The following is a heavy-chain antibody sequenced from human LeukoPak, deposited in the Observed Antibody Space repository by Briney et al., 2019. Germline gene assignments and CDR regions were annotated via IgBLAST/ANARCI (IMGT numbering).Heavy chain of an antibody. V-gene: IGHV1-69*06. D-gene: IGHD6-19*01. J-gene: IGHJ5*02. CDR3: ARDSSGWTYNWFDP. CDR2: IIPIFGTA. CDR1: GGTFSSYA. Sequence: ASVKVSCKASGGTFSSYAISWVRQAPGQGLEWMGGIIPIFGTANYAQKFQGRVTITADKSTSTAYMELSSLRSEDTAVYYCARDSSGWTYNWFDPWGQGTLVTVSS.